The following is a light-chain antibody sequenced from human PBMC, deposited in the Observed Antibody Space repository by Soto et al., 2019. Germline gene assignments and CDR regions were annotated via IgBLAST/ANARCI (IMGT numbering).Light chain of an antibody. J-gene: IGKJ1*01. CDR1: QGIRND. V-gene: IGKV1-6*01. CDR3: LQDYNYPWT. Sequence: ATQMTQSPSSLSASVGDRVTITCRASQGIRNDLGWYRQKPGKAPNLLIYAASSLQSGVPSRFSGSGSGTDFTLTISSLQPEDFATYYCLQDYNYPWTFGQGTKVEIK. CDR2: AAS.